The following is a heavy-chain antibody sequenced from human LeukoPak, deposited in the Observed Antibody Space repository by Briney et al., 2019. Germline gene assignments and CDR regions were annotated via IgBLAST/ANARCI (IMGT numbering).Heavy chain of an antibody. J-gene: IGHJ4*02. Sequence: SGPTLVNPTQTLTLACTFSGFSLSTSGMGVVWIRQPPGKALEWLALISWNGDKRSTPSLKSRVTITKDTSKNQVVLTVTSVDPVDTATYYCAQRSWWSYDYWGQGTLVTVSS. D-gene: IGHD2-15*01. CDR3: AQRSWWSYDY. CDR1: GFSLSTSGMG. V-gene: IGHV2-5*01. CDR2: ISWNGDK.